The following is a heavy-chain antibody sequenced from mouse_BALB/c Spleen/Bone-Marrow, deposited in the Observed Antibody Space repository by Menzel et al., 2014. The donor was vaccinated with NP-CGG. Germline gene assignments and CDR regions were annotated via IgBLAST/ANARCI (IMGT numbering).Heavy chain of an antibody. V-gene: IGHV14-3*02. D-gene: IGHD1-1*01. J-gene: IGHJ2*01. CDR3: AYGSSYDYFDY. Sequence: VQLQQSGAELVKPGASVKLSCTASGFNIKDTYMHWVKQRPEQGLEWIERIDPANGNTKYDPKFQGKATITADTSSNTAYLQLSSLTSEDTAVYYCAYGSSYDYFDYWGQGTTLTVSS. CDR2: IDPANGNT. CDR1: GFNIKDTY.